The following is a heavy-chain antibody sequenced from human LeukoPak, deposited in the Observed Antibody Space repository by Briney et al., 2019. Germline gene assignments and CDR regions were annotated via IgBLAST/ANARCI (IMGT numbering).Heavy chain of an antibody. J-gene: IGHJ4*02. CDR3: AILGGLSYAFFDY. Sequence: ASVTVSCKASGGTFSSYTISWVRQAPGQGLEWMGRIIPILGIANYAQKFQGRGTITADKSTSTAYMELSSLRSEDTAVYYCAILGGLSYAFFDYWGQGTLVTVSS. CDR2: IIPILGIA. CDR1: GGTFSSYT. D-gene: IGHD3-16*01. V-gene: IGHV1-69*02.